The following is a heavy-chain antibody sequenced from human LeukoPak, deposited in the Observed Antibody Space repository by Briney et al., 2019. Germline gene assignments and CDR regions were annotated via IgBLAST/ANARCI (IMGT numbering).Heavy chain of an antibody. D-gene: IGHD3-10*01. CDR1: GFTFSSYG. J-gene: IGHJ6*02. V-gene: IGHV3-30*18. CDR2: ISYDGSNK. CDR3: AKQYYYGSPYGMDV. Sequence: GGSLRLSCAASGFTFSSYGMHWVRQAPGKGLEWVAVISYDGSNKYYADSVKGRFTISRDNSKNTLYLQMNSLRAEDTAVYYCAKQYYYGSPYGMDVWGQGTTVTVSS.